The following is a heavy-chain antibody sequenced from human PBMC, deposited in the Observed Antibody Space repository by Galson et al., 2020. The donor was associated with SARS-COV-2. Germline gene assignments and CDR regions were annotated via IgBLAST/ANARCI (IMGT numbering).Heavy chain of an antibody. CDR2: IWYDGSNK. D-gene: IGHD3-22*01. V-gene: IGHV3-33*01. CDR3: ARDLRGLSGYYYSYAFDI. Sequence: PGGSLRLSCAASGFTFSSYGMHWVRQAPGKGLEWVAVIWYDGSNKYYADSVKGRFTISRDNSKNTLYLQMNSLRAEDTAVYYCARDLRGLSGYYYSYAFDIWGQGTMVTVSS. CDR1: GFTFSSYG. J-gene: IGHJ3*02.